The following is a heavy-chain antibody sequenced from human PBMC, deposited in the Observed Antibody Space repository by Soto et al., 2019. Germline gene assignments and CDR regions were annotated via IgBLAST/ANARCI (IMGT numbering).Heavy chain of an antibody. J-gene: IGHJ6*02. CDR1: GYTFTSYG. CDR3: SRIAACTITSCSFPSSFHIRAYYYYSGMDV. CDR2: ISGYNGNT. Sequence: QVRLVQSAAEVKKPGASVKVSCKASGYTFTSYGISWVRQAPGQGLEWMGWISGYNGNTNLAQKLQGRVTMTTDTPTSTTPTQLRSLTSHATSLYSFSRIAACTITSCSFPSSFHIRAYYYYSGMDVWRQRPTVTLSS. D-gene: IGHD2-2*01. V-gene: IGHV1-18*01.